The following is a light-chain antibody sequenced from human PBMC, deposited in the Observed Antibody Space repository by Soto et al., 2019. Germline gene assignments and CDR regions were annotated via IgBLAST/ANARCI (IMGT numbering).Light chain of an antibody. Sequence: EKVLTQSPGTLYLSPGERSTLSFMSSQSVSSSYLAWYQQKPGQAPRLLIYGASSRATGIPDRFSGSGSGTDFTLTISRLEPEDFAVYYCQQYGSSPATFGQGTKVDIK. J-gene: IGKJ1*01. V-gene: IGKV3-20*01. CDR1: QSVSSSY. CDR2: GAS. CDR3: QQYGSSPAT.